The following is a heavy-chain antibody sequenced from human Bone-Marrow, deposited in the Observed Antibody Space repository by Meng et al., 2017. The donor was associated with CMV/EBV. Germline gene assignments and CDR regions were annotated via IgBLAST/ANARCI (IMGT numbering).Heavy chain of an antibody. CDR3: ARDVHYYYNSGYLSWFDP. CDR1: GGSVSSGSYY. J-gene: IGHJ5*02. Sequence: SETLSLTCTVSGGSVSSGSYYWSWIRQPPGKGLEWIGYIYYSGSTNYNPSLKSRVTISVDTSKNQFSLKLSSLTAADTAVYYCARDVHYYYNSGYLSWFDPWGQGTLVTVSS. D-gene: IGHD3-22*01. V-gene: IGHV4-61*01. CDR2: IYYSGST.